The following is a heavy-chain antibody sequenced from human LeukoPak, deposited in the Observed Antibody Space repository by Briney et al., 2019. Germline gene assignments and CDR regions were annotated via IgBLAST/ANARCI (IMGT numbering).Heavy chain of an antibody. CDR1: GFTFSRFW. CDR3: TRKEPAYDIPFDY. CDR2: INSDGSST. V-gene: IGHV3-74*01. J-gene: IGHJ4*02. D-gene: IGHD3-9*01. Sequence: GVSLRLSCAASGFTFSRFWMHWVRQAPGKGLVLVSRINSDGSSTSYAGSVKGRFTISRDNAKNTLYLQMNSLRAEDTAVYYCTRKEPAYDIPFDYWGQGILVTVSS.